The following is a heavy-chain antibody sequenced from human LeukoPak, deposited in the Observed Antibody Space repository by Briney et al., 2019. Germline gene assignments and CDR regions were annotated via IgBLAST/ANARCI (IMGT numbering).Heavy chain of an antibody. V-gene: IGHV4-4*07. J-gene: IGHJ4*02. CDR2: IHSSGST. CDR1: GCTISTYY. D-gene: IGHD6-6*01. CDR3: GRDGSMTALPFVAIDY. Sequence: SETLSLTCTVSGCTISTYYWSWIRQPAGKALEWIGCIHSSGSTYYNPSLVSRGSMSVDTSENQSSLKLRTVQTADPVADYCGRDGSMTALPFVAIDYWGQGTLVTVSS.